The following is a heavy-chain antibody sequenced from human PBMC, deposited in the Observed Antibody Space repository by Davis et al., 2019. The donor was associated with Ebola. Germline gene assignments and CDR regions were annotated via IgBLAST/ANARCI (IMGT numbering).Heavy chain of an antibody. CDR3: ARGGETVTGTASHGMDV. Sequence: GGSLRLSCAASGFPFSSYSMSWVRQAPGKGLEWVAYISSSSSTVYYADSVKGRFTISRDNSKNSLYLQLNSLTDEDTAVYYCARGGETVTGTASHGMDVWGQGTTVTVSS. CDR1: GFPFSSYS. D-gene: IGHD4-11*01. CDR2: ISSSSSTV. J-gene: IGHJ6*02. V-gene: IGHV3-48*02.